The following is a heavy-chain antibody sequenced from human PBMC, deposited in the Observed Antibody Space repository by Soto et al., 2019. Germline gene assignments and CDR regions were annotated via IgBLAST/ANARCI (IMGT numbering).Heavy chain of an antibody. D-gene: IGHD6-6*01. J-gene: IGHJ6*02. Sequence: SETLSLTCTVSGGSISSYDWSWIRQPPGKGLEWIGYIYYSGSTNYNPSLKSRVTISVDTSKNQFSLKLSSVTAADTAVYYCARDRYEYGHRYYYYGMDVWGQGTTVTVSS. CDR3: ARDRYEYGHRYYYYGMDV. CDR1: GGSISSYD. CDR2: IYYSGST. V-gene: IGHV4-59*01.